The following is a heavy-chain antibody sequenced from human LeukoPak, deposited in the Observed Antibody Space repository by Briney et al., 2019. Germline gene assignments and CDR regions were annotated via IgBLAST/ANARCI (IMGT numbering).Heavy chain of an antibody. CDR1: GGSIDKSNW. D-gene: IGHD6-13*01. J-gene: IGHJ4*02. CDR2: IYHSGIT. V-gene: IGHV4-4*02. CDR3: AKDPAAGIETLDY. Sequence: SETLSLTCTVSGGSIDKSNWWSWVRQPPGKGLEWIGEIYHSGITNYNPSLKSRVTISVDKSKNQVSLKLTSVTAADTAVYYCAKDPAAGIETLDYWGQGTPVTVSS.